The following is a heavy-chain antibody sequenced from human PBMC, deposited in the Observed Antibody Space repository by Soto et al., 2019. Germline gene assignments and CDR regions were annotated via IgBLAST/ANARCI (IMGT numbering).Heavy chain of an antibody. V-gene: IGHV3-33*01. J-gene: IGHJ4*02. CDR3: ARGAGAAAGLLVVDY. CDR1: GFTFSSYG. CDR2: IWYDGSNK. D-gene: IGHD6-13*01. Sequence: QVQLVESGGGVVQPGRSLRLSCAASGFTFSSYGMHWVRQAPGKGLEWVAVIWYDGSNKYYADSVKGRFTISRDNSKNTLYLQMNSLRAEDTAVYYCARGAGAAAGLLVVDYWGQGTLVTVSS.